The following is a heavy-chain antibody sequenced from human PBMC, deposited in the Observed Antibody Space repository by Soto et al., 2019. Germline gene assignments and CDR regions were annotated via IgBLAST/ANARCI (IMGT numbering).Heavy chain of an antibody. D-gene: IGHD6-13*01. Sequence: SETLSLTCTVSGGSISSYYWSWIRQPPGKGLEWIGYIYYSGSTNYNPSLKSRVTISVDTSKNQFSLKLSSVTAADTAVYYCARSLSIAAAGIGYWGQGTLVTVSS. V-gene: IGHV4-59*01. J-gene: IGHJ4*02. CDR2: IYYSGST. CDR1: GGSISSYY. CDR3: ARSLSIAAAGIGY.